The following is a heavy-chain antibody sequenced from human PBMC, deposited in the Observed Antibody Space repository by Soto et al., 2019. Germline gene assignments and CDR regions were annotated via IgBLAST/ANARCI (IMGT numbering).Heavy chain of an antibody. CDR1: GFTFDDYA. Sequence: EVQLVESGGGLVQPGRSLRLSCTASGFTFDDYAMHWVRQAPGKGLEWVSGITWNSDNIGYADSGRGRFTISRDNARNSLYLQMNSLRAEDTALYFCGKGLSIAAIDYWGQGTLVTVSS. CDR3: GKGLSIAAIDY. CDR2: ITWNSDNI. J-gene: IGHJ4*02. V-gene: IGHV3-9*01. D-gene: IGHD6-13*01.